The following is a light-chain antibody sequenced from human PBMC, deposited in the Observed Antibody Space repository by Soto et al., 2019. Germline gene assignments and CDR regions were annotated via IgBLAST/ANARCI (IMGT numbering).Light chain of an antibody. CDR1: QSISAW. J-gene: IGKJ1*01. V-gene: IGKV1-5*03. CDR3: QQYNSSPWT. CDR2: QAS. Sequence: QSHSTLSASVGDRVTITCRANQSISAWVAWYQQKPGKAPKLLIYQASRLESGVPSRFSGSGAGTEFTLTISSLQPDDRATYYCQQYNSSPWTFGQGTKV.